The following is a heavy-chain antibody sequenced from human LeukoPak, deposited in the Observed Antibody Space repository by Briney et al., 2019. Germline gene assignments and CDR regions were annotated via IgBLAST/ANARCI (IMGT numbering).Heavy chain of an antibody. CDR1: GFTFISFG. CDR2: ISYDGSNK. CDR3: AKDWDPGYYDSSGSYPDY. V-gene: IGHV3-30*18. J-gene: IGHJ4*02. Sequence: PGGALRLSCAASGFTFISFGMHGVRQAPGKGLEWVALISYDGSNKYYADSVKGRFTISRDNSKNTPYLQMNSLRAEDAAVYYCAKDWDPGYYDSSGSYPDYWGQGTLVTVSS. D-gene: IGHD3-22*01.